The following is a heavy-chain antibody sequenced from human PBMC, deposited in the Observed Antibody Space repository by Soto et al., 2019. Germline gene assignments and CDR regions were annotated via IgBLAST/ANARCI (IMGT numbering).Heavy chain of an antibody. CDR1: GFTFSSCA. V-gene: IGHV3-30*18. J-gene: IGHJ4*02. Sequence: QVQLVESGGGVVQPGRSLRLSCVASGFTFSSCAMHWVRQVPGKGLEWLAVVTHDGSLYPYADSVKGRFSISRDNSRKTLYLQLNSLRPEDTAVYYCVKDRSATWSFDYWGQGTLVTVSS. CDR2: VTHDGSLY. D-gene: IGHD2-8*02. CDR3: VKDRSATWSFDY.